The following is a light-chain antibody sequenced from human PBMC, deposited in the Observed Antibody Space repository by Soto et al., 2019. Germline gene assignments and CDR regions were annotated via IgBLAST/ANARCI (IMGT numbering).Light chain of an antibody. CDR2: AAS. CDR1: QSIGNW. Sequence: DVQLTQAPSTLSASVGDRVTITCRASQSIGNWLAWYQQKPGKAPKLLIYAASSLQSGVPSRFSGSGSGTDFTLTISSLQPEDFATYYCQQSYSTLKTFGQGTKVDI. J-gene: IGKJ1*01. CDR3: QQSYSTLKT. V-gene: IGKV1-39*01.